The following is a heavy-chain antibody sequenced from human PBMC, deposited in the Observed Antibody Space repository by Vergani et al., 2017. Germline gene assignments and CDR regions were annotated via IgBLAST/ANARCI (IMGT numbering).Heavy chain of an antibody. J-gene: IGHJ6*03. Sequence: QLQLQESGPGLVKPSETLSLTCTVSGGSISSSRYYWCWIRQPPVKGLEWIGSIYYTGSTYYNPSLKSRVTISVDTSKNQFSLKLNSVTAADTAVYYCARAIFGVVSTEYYYYMDVWGKGTTVTVSS. D-gene: IGHD3-3*01. CDR3: ARAIFGVVSTEYYYYMDV. CDR1: GGSISSSRYY. CDR2: IYYTGST. V-gene: IGHV4-39*07.